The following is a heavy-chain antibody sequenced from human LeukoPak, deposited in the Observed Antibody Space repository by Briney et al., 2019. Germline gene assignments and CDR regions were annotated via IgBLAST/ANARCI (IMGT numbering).Heavy chain of an antibody. CDR2: IYYSVST. CDR1: GGSISSYY. V-gene: IGHV4-59*01. J-gene: IGHJ3*01. D-gene: IGHD1-1*01. Sequence: SETLSLTCTVSGGSISSYYWNWIRQPPGKGLEWVGYIYYSVSTNYNHSLKSRVTISVDTSKNQFSLKLSSVTAADTAVYYCARDRTRYNWNERGTESDAFDLWGQGTMVTVSS. CDR3: ARDRTRYNWNERGTESDAFDL.